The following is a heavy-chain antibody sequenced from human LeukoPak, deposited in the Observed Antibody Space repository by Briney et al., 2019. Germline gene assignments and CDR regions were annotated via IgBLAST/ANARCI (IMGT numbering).Heavy chain of an antibody. CDR1: GGSISSYY. D-gene: IGHD2-2*01. CDR2: IYTRGST. J-gene: IGHJ5*02. Sequence: SETLSLTCTVSGGSISSYYWSWIRQPPGKGLEWIGYIYTRGSTNCNPSLKSRVTISAHTSKNQFSLKLSSVTAADTAVYYCARGYCIGTSCYGDWFDPWGQGTLVTVSS. V-gene: IGHV4-4*09. CDR3: ARGYCIGTSCYGDWFDP.